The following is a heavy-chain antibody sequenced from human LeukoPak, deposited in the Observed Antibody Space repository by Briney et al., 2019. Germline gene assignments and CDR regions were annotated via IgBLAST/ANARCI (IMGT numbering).Heavy chain of an antibody. D-gene: IGHD6-13*01. Sequence: SGGSLRFSCAASGFTFSSYAMHWVRQAPGKGLEWVAVISYDGSNKYYADSVKGRFTISRDNSKNTLYLQMNSLRAEDTAVYYCARDWTLKTDIAAAAGAFDIWGQGTMVTVSS. CDR1: GFTFSSYA. V-gene: IGHV3-30-3*01. CDR2: ISYDGSNK. CDR3: ARDWTLKTDIAAAAGAFDI. J-gene: IGHJ3*02.